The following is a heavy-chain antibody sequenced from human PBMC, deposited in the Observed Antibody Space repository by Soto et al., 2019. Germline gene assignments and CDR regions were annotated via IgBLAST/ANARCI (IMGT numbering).Heavy chain of an antibody. V-gene: IGHV1-69*02. J-gene: IGHJ3*02. D-gene: IGHD6-13*01. CDR3: TLGSWSAETFDI. CDR2: IIPMLDIT. CDR1: GGTFSTYT. Sequence: QVQLVQSGAEVKKPGSSVKVSCKASGGTFSTYTIIWVRQAPGQGLEWMGRIIPMLDITNNAQRFQGRVTITADKSTSTVYLELISLRSEDTAVYYCTLGSWSAETFDICGRGTMVTVSS.